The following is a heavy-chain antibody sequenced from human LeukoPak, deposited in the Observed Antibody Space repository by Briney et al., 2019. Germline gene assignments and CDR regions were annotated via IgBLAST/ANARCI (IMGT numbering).Heavy chain of an antibody. D-gene: IGHD2-2*01. CDR2: IRSKANSYAT. V-gene: IGHV3-73*01. Sequence: GGSLKLSCAASGFTFSGSAMHWVRQASGKRLEWVGRIRSKANSYATAYAASVKGRFTISRDDSKNTAYLQMNSLKTEDTAVYYCAKDRRVHCSSTSCHFDYWGRGTLVTVSS. CDR3: AKDRRVHCSSTSCHFDY. CDR1: GFTFSGSA. J-gene: IGHJ4*02.